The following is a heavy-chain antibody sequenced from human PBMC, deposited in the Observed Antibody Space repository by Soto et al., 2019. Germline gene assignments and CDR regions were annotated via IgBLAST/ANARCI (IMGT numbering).Heavy chain of an antibody. J-gene: IGHJ4*02. D-gene: IGHD3-22*01. CDR2: IIPIFGTA. CDR1: GGTFSSYA. CDR3: ARERLELYDSSGYYRY. V-gene: IGHV1-69*13. Sequence: RASVKVSCKASGGTFSSYAISWVRQAPGQGLEWMGGIIPIFGTANYAQKFQGRVTITADESTSTAYMELSSLRSEDTAVYYCARERLELYDSSGYYRYWGQGTLVTVPQ.